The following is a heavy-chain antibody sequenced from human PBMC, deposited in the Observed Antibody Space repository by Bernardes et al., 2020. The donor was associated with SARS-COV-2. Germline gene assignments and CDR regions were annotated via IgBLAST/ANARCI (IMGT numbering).Heavy chain of an antibody. V-gene: IGHV1-46*01. CDR2: INPSGGST. CDR1: GYTFTNYY. Sequence: ASVKDSCKASGYTFTNYYIHWVRQAPGQGLEWMGIINPSGGSTSYAQKFQGRVTMTRDTSTSTVYMELSSLRSEDTAVYYCARGGVDVLMKSDFDYWGQGTLVTVSS. J-gene: IGHJ4*02. D-gene: IGHD2-8*01. CDR3: ARGGVDVLMKSDFDY.